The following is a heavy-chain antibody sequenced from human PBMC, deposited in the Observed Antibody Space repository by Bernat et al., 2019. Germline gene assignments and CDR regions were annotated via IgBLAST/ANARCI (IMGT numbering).Heavy chain of an antibody. Sequence: EVQLEQSGAEVKKPGESLKISCKGSGYSFTSYWIGWVRQMPGKGLEWVGIIYPGDSDTKYSPSFQGQVTISADKSISTAYLQWSSLKASDTAIYYCARHPISGSYYRGGMDVWGQGTTVTVSS. V-gene: IGHV5-51*01. D-gene: IGHD1-26*01. CDR3: ARHPISGSYYRGGMDV. CDR1: GYSFTSYW. J-gene: IGHJ6*02. CDR2: IYPGDSDT.